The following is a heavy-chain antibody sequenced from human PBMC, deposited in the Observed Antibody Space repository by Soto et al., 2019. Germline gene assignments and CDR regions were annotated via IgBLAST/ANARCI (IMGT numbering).Heavy chain of an antibody. CDR2: IYYSGST. D-gene: IGHD6-19*01. V-gene: IGHV4-30-4*01. Sequence: SETLSLTCTVSGGSISSGDYYWSWIRQPPGKGLEWIGYIYYSGSTYYNPSLKGRVTISVDTSKNQFSLKLSSVTAADTAVYYCARVAAGGGAVAGNFDYWGQGTLVTVSS. CDR1: GGSISSGDYY. CDR3: ARVAAGGGAVAGNFDY. J-gene: IGHJ4*02.